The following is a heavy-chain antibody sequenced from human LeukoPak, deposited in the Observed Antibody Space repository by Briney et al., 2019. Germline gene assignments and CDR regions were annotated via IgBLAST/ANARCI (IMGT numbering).Heavy chain of an antibody. D-gene: IGHD3-10*01. CDR1: GGSISSSNSY. CDR3: ARDMASSDAFDF. J-gene: IGHJ3*01. V-gene: IGHV4-39*02. CDR2: IYYSGRT. Sequence: SETLSLTCTVSGGSISSSNSYWGWIRQPPGKGLEWIGSIYYSGRTYYDPSLKSRLTISVDTSNNQFSLRLSSVTAADTAVYYCARDMASSDAFDFWGQGTMVIVSS.